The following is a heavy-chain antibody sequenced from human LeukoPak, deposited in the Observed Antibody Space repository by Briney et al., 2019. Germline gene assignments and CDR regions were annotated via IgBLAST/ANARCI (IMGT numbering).Heavy chain of an antibody. CDR3: AKGGYDILTWDY. D-gene: IGHD3-9*01. Sequence: RGSLRLSCAASGFTFSSYAMSWVRQAPGKGLEWVSAISGSGGSTYYADSVKGRFTISRDNSKNTLYLQMNSLRAEDTAVYYCAKGGYDILTWDYWGQGTLVTVSS. CDR1: GFTFSSYA. J-gene: IGHJ4*02. CDR2: ISGSGGST. V-gene: IGHV3-23*01.